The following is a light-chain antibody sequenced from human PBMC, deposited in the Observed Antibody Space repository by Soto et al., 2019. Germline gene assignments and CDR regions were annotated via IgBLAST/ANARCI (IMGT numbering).Light chain of an antibody. CDR1: QGIRNY. Sequence: DIQMTQSPPSLSASVGDRVTITRRASQGIRNYVAWYQQIPGKAPKLLIYAASTLQSGVPSRFSGSGSGTDFTLTINGLQPEDVATYSCQKYSSVPVFGPGTKVEIK. V-gene: IGKV1-27*01. J-gene: IGKJ3*01. CDR2: AAS. CDR3: QKYSSVPV.